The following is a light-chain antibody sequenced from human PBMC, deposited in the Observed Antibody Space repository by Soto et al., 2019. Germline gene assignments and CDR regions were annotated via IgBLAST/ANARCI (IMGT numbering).Light chain of an antibody. J-gene: IGKJ5*01. CDR1: QVITNY. V-gene: IGKV1-27*01. Sequence: IQMTQAPSSLSASVGDRVTIACRTSQVITNYLAWYQQRPGQAPKLLIYDASTLLTEVPSRFSGSGSGTDFTLTISSLQPEDFATYYCQNYYSVPITFGQGTRLDIK. CDR2: DAS. CDR3: QNYYSVPIT.